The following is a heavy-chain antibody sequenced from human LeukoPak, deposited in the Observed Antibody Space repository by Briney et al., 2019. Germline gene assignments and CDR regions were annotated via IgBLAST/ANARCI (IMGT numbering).Heavy chain of an antibody. V-gene: IGHV4-31*03. J-gene: IGHJ4*02. Sequence: PSETLSLTCTVSGGSISSGGYYWSWIRQHPGKGLEWIGYIYYSGSTYYNPSLKSRVTISVDTSKNQFSLKLSSVTAADTAVYYCARVTQRSRPTHFDYWGQGTLVTVSS. CDR2: IYYSGST. CDR3: ARVTQRSRPTHFDY. CDR1: GGSISSGGYY.